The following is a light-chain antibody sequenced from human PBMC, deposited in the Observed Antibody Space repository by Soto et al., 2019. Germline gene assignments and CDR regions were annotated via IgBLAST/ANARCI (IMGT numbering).Light chain of an antibody. Sequence: EIVMTQPPATLSVSPGERVTLSCRASQRVNNKVAWYQQIPGQAPRLLIYGASSRATGIPTRFSGSGSGTDFTLTISGLEPEDFAVYYCQQRNNWPWTFGQGTKVDIK. CDR2: GAS. J-gene: IGKJ1*01. CDR1: QRVNNK. V-gene: IGKV3D-15*01. CDR3: QQRNNWPWT.